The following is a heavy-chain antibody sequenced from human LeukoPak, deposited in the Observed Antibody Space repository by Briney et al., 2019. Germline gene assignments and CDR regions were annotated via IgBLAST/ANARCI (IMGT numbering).Heavy chain of an antibody. V-gene: IGHV3-23*01. J-gene: IGHJ4*02. Sequence: GGSLRLSCAASGFAFSTYAMSWVRQAPGKRLEWVSAISASGGSTYYADSVKGRFTISRDNSKNTLYLQMNSLRVDDTAVYYCAKDLNYGFDYWGQGTLVTVSS. CDR2: ISASGGST. D-gene: IGHD4-17*01. CDR3: AKDLNYGFDY. CDR1: GFAFSTYA.